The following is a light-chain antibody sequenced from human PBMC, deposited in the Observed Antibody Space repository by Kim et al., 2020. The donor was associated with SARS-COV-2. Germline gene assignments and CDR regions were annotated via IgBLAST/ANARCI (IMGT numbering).Light chain of an antibody. Sequence: PAVGDRVTLTGRESQGIRNYLGWYQQKPGTAPHLLIDAASSLETGVPSRFSGSGSGTDFTLTISSLQPEDSATYFRLQDFNYPRTFGQGTKVDIK. CDR2: AAS. J-gene: IGKJ1*01. V-gene: IGKV1-6*01. CDR1: QGIRNY. CDR3: LQDFNYPRT.